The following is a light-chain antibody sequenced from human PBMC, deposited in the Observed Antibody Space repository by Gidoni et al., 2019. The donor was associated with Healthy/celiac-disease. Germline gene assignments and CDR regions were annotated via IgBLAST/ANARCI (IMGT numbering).Light chain of an antibody. V-gene: IGKV1-39*01. J-gene: IGKJ4*01. CDR1: QSISSY. CDR3: QQSYSTPHT. CDR2: AAS. Sequence: DIQMTQSPSSLSASVGDRVTIPCRASQSISSYLNWYQQKPGKAPKLLIYAASSLPSGVPSRFSGSGSGTDFTLTISSLQPEDFATYYCQQSYSTPHTFGGGTKVEIK.